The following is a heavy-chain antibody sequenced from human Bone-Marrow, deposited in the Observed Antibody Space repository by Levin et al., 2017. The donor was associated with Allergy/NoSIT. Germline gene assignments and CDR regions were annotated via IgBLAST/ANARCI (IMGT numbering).Heavy chain of an antibody. CDR2: FDPEEAET. J-gene: IGHJ3*02. CDR3: AKGSTVIQSEVDLLDI. Sequence: GESLKISCQVSGHSLTELSMQWVRQTSGKGLEWMGGFDPEEAETVQAQRFQGRVTMTGDSSVRTAYMELSTLTSDDTALYYCAKGSTVIQSEVDLLDIWGQGTMVIVSS. V-gene: IGHV1-24*01. CDR1: GHSLTELS. D-gene: IGHD2-21*01.